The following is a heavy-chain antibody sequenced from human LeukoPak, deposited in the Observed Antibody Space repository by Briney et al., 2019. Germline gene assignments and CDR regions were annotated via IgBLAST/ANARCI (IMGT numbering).Heavy chain of an antibody. Sequence: GGSLRLSCAASGFTFTIYPVHWVRQAPGKGLEWVTVISYDGTTKYYADSVKGRFTISRDNSRNNLRTEDTAVYYCASPYYYDGSSYYHFFDHWGQGTLVTVSS. CDR3: ASPYYYDGSSYYHFFDH. V-gene: IGHV3-30*04. D-gene: IGHD3-22*01. J-gene: IGHJ4*02. CDR2: ISYDGTTK. CDR1: GFTFTIYP.